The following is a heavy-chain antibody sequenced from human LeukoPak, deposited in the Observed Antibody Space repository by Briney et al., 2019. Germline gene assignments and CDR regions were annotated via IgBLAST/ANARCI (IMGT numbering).Heavy chain of an antibody. Sequence: ASVKVSFKASGYSFINYGITWVRQAAGQGLEWMGWSSPYNGKTNYAQKFQGRVTMTTDTSTNTAYMELRSLRSDDTAVYCCARGGIDIVTVPVSNWFDPWGQGTLVTVSS. J-gene: IGHJ5*02. CDR3: ARGGIDIVTVPVSNWFDP. D-gene: IGHD2-15*01. V-gene: IGHV1-18*01. CDR1: GYSFINYG. CDR2: SSPYNGKT.